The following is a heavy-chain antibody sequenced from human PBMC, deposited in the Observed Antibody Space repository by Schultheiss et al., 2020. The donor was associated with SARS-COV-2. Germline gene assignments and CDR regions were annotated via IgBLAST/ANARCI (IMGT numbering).Heavy chain of an antibody. J-gene: IGHJ4*02. CDR1: GYTFTGYY. Sequence: ASVKVSCKASGYTFTGYYMHWVRQAPGQGLEWMGWINPNSGGTNYAQKFQGRVTMTRDTSISTAYMELSRLRSDDTAVYYCARVNYYDSSGYYDYWGQGTLVTVSS. V-gene: IGHV1-2*02. CDR2: INPNSGGT. CDR3: ARVNYYDSSGYYDY. D-gene: IGHD3-22*01.